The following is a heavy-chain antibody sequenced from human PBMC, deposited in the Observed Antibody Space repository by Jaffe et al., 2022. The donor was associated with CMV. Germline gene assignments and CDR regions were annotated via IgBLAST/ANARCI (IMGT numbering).Heavy chain of an antibody. CDR2: ISYTGIT. CDR3: AKDLASTIHQ. CDR1: SGSISSSSYH. D-gene: IGHD2-2*01. Sequence: QLQLKESGPGLVKPSETLSLTCTVSSGSISSSSYHWGWVRQPPGKGLEWIGTISYTGITYYNPSLKSRVTISVDTSKNQFSLKLSSVTATDTAVYYCAKDLASTIHQWGQGTLVTVSS. V-gene: IGHV4-39*02. J-gene: IGHJ4*02.